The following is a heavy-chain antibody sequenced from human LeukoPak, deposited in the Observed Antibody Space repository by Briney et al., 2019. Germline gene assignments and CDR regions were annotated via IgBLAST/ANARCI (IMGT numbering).Heavy chain of an antibody. D-gene: IGHD6-19*01. V-gene: IGHV3-30*04. Sequence: GGSLRLSCAASGFTFSSYAMHWVRQAPGKGLEWVAVISYDGSNKYYADSVKGRFTISRDNSKNTLYLQMNSLRAEDTAVYYCAKDPHGWYGGFFDYWGQGTLVTVSS. J-gene: IGHJ4*02. CDR1: GFTFSSYA. CDR2: ISYDGSNK. CDR3: AKDPHGWYGGFFDY.